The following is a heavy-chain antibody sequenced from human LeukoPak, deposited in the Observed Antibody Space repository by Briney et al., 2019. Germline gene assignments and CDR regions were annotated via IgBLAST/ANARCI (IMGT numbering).Heavy chain of an antibody. CDR3: AKHGSGSLFYFDC. CDR1: GFTFRNCA. J-gene: IGHJ4*02. Sequence: TGGSLRLSCAASGFTFRNCAMSWVRQAPGKGLEWVSGISGTGYNTYYADSVKGRFTISRDNSKNTLYLQMNSLGAEDTAVYYCAKHGSGSLFYFDCWGQRTLVTVSS. V-gene: IGHV3-23*01. CDR2: ISGTGYNT. D-gene: IGHD3-10*01.